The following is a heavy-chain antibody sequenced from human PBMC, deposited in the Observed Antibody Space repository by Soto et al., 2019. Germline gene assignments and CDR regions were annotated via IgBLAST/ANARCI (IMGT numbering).Heavy chain of an antibody. CDR1: GFTFGGYG. CDR3: ARVFSGSYFYYYYGMDV. J-gene: IGHJ6*02. D-gene: IGHD1-26*01. Sequence: PGGSLRLSYAGSGFTFGGYGMHWVRQAPGKGLEWVAVIWYDGSNKYYADSVKGRFTISRDNSKNTLYLQMNSLRAEDTAVYYCARVFSGSYFYYYYGMDVWGQGTTVTV. CDR2: IWYDGSNK. V-gene: IGHV3-33*01.